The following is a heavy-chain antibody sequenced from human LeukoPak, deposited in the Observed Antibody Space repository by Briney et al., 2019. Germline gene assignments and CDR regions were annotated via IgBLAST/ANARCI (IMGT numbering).Heavy chain of an antibody. Sequence: GGSLRLSCAASGFTFSSYVMNWVRQAPGKGLEWVSVISGGGGSTYSADSVKGRFTISRDNSKNTLFLQMNSLRAEDTAVYYCAKGGYCSSTSCYVGWFDPWGQGTLVTVSS. CDR1: GFTFSSYV. CDR3: AKGGYCSSTSCYVGWFDP. J-gene: IGHJ5*02. CDR2: ISGGGGST. D-gene: IGHD2-2*01. V-gene: IGHV3-23*01.